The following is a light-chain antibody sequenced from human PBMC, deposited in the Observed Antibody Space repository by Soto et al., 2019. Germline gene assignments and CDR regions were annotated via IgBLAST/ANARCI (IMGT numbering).Light chain of an antibody. Sequence: SYVLTQPPAMSVAPGQTARITCEGNNIGSKSVHWYQQKPGQAPVLVVFDDTDRPSGVPERFSGSSSDNTATLTISGVEAGDEADYYCQVWDGSRDHVVFGGGTQLTVL. CDR2: DDT. CDR1: NIGSKS. CDR3: QVWDGSRDHVV. V-gene: IGLV3-21*02. J-gene: IGLJ7*01.